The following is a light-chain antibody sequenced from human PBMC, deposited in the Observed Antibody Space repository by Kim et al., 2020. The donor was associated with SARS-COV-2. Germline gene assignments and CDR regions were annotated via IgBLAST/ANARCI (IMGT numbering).Light chain of an antibody. CDR3: HQYGGAPPYT. CDR2: AAS. CDR1: QSFSAGY. Sequence: SPGERATLSCRASQSFSAGYLAWYQQKPGQPPRLLMYAASTRATGVPDRFTGSGSGTGFSLTISRVEPEDFGVYFCHQYGGAPPYTFGQGTKLEI. J-gene: IGKJ2*01. V-gene: IGKV3-20*01.